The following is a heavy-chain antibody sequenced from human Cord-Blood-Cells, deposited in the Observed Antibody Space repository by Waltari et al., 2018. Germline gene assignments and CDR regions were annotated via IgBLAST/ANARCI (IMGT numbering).Heavy chain of an antibody. Sequence: QVQLQKWGAGRWKPAETLSLTWAAYGGSFSGYYWSWIRQPPGKGLEWIGEINHSGSTNYNPSLKSRVTISVDTSKNQFSLKLSSVTAADTAVYYCARGFNWGSDYFDYWGQGTLVTVSS. J-gene: IGHJ4*02. CDR3: ARGFNWGSDYFDY. CDR1: GGSFSGYY. D-gene: IGHD7-27*01. V-gene: IGHV4-34*01. CDR2: INHSGST.